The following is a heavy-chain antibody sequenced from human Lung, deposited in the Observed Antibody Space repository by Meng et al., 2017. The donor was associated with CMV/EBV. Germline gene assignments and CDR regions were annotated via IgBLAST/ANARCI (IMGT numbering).Heavy chain of an antibody. D-gene: IGHD5-12*01. CDR1: GFTFSSYS. Sequence: GEXXKISCAASGFTFSSYSMNWVRQAPGKGLEWVSSISSSSSYIYYADSVKGRFTISRDNAKNSLYLQMNSLRAEDTAVYYCARDLRGYSGYDYPYYYYGMDVWXQGNXV. V-gene: IGHV3-21*01. J-gene: IGHJ6*01. CDR2: ISSSSSYI. CDR3: ARDLRGYSGYDYPYYYYGMDV.